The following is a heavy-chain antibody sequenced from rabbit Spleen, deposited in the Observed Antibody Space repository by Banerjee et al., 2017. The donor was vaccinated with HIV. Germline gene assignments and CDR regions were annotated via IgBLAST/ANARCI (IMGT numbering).Heavy chain of an antibody. Sequence: QEQLVESGGGLVQPEGSLTLTCKASGFDFGSNAMCWVRQAPGKGPEWIACIYAGRSGSTYSASWAKGRFTISKTSSTTVTLQMTSLTGADTATYFCARDLAGVIGWNFNLWGPGTLVTVS. CDR2: IYAGRSGST. D-gene: IGHD4-1*01. J-gene: IGHJ4*01. CDR1: GFDFGSNA. CDR3: ARDLAGVIGWNFNL. V-gene: IGHV1S45*01.